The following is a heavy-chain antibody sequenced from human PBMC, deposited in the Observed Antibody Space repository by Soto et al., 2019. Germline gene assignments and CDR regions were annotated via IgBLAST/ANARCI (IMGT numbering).Heavy chain of an antibody. CDR1: GFMFSSYV. CDR3: ARWNYGMDV. CDR2: IRQDGSDE. V-gene: IGHV3-7*03. J-gene: IGHJ6*02. Sequence: EVQLVQSGGGLVQPGGSLRLSCAAPGFMFSSYVMSWVRQAPGKGLEWVANIRQDGSDEYFVDSVKGRFTISRDNAKNSLYLQMNSLRAEDTAVYKCARWNYGMDVWGQGTTVTVS.